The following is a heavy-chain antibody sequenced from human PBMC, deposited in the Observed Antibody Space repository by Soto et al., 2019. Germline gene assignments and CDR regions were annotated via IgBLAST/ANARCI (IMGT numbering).Heavy chain of an antibody. J-gene: IGHJ4*02. CDR2: ISYDGSNK. D-gene: IGHD3-10*01. CDR3: AREGFSRLGSFSLDY. Sequence: AGSLRFSCAASGFTFSSYAMHWVRQAPGKGLEWVAVISYDGSNKYYADSVKGRFTISRDNSKNTLYLQMNSLRAEDTAVYYCAREGFSRLGSFSLDYWGQGTLVTVSS. V-gene: IGHV3-30-3*01. CDR1: GFTFSSYA.